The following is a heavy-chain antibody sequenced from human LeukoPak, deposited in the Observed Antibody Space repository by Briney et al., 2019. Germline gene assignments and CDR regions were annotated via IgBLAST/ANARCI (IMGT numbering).Heavy chain of an antibody. CDR1: GYSISSGYY. CDR2: IYHSGST. D-gene: IGHD1-26*01. J-gene: IGHJ4*02. V-gene: IGHV4-38-2*01. Sequence: SETLSLTCAVSGYSISSGYYWGWIRQPPGKGLEWIGSIYHSGSTYYNPSLKSRVTISVDTPKNQFSLKLSSVTAADTAVYYCARQGGDYFDYWGQGTLVTVSS. CDR3: ARQGGDYFDY.